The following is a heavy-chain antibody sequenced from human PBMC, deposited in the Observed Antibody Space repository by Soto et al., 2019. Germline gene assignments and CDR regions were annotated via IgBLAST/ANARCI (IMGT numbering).Heavy chain of an antibody. V-gene: IGHV3-64D*08. CDR2: LSSRGGTT. J-gene: IGHJ4*01. Sequence: GGSLRLSCSSSVFIFISYAMHWVRQAPGKGLEYVSGLSSRGGTTYYADSAKGRFTVSRNNSNNTLYLQMNSLRDDDTAVYYCVKDLTLPVSRASDHWGQGTLVTVSS. CDR1: VFIFISYA. CDR3: VKDLTLPVSRASDH. D-gene: IGHD2-15*01.